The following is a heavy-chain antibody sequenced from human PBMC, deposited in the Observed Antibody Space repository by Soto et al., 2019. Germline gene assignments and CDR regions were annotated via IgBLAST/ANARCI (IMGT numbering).Heavy chain of an antibody. Sequence: GGSLRLSCAASGFTFSSYAMSWVRQAPGKGLEWVSAISGSGGSTYYADSVKGRFTISRDNSKNTLYLQMNSLRAEDTAVYYCARYMELLYYFDYWGQGTLVTVSS. CDR3: ARYMELLYYFDY. CDR1: GFTFSSYA. D-gene: IGHD1-26*01. V-gene: IGHV3-23*01. CDR2: ISGSGGST. J-gene: IGHJ4*02.